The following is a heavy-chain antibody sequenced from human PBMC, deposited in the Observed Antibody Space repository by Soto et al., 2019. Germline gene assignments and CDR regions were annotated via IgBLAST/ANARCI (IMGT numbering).Heavy chain of an antibody. CDR2: IYYSGST. V-gene: IGHV4-59*01. CDR1: GGSISSYY. J-gene: IGHJ4*02. CDR3: ARGTRDYDFWSGYPPYYFDY. Sequence: SETLSLTCTVSGGSISSYYWSWIRQPPGKGLEWIGYIYYSGSTNYNPSLKSRVTISVDTSKNQSSLKLSSVTAADTAVYYCARGTRDYDFWSGYPPYYFDYWGQGTLVTSPQ. D-gene: IGHD3-3*01.